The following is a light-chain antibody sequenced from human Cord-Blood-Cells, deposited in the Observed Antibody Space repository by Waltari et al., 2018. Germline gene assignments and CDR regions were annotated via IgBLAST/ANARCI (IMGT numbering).Light chain of an antibody. CDR3: SSYTSSSSYV. J-gene: IGLJ1*01. CDR1: NRDVGGHQY. CDR2: DVS. Sequence: SALTQPASVSGSHGQSLPISCPETNRDVGGHQYFSWYQQHPGKAPKLMIYDVSNRPSGVSNRFSGSKSGNTASLTISGLQAEDEADYYCSSYTSSSSYVFGTGTKVTVL. V-gene: IGLV2-14*01.